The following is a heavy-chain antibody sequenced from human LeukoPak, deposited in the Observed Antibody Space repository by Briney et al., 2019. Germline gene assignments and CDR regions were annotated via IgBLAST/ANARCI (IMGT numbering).Heavy chain of an antibody. V-gene: IGHV1-2*06. CDR3: ATAVDTAMVRGDY. CDR2: INPNSGGT. CDR1: GYTFTGYY. Sequence: ASVKVSCKASGYTFTGYYMHWVRQAPGQGLEWMGRINPNSGGTNYAQKFQGRVTMTRDTSISTAYMELSRLRSDDTAVYYCATAVDTAMVRGDYWGQGTLVTVSS. D-gene: IGHD5-18*01. J-gene: IGHJ4*02.